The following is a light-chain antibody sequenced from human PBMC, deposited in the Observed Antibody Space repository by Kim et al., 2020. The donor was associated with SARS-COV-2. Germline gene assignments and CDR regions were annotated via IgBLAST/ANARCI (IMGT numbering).Light chain of an antibody. CDR3: QSYDNSLSGWV. CDR1: SSNIGAGYA. V-gene: IGLV1-40*01. CDR2: GDY. Sequence: QSVLTQPPSVSVSPGPRVTISCTGSSSNIGAGYAVHWHQQLPGTPPKVFIYGDYSRPSGVPDPFSGSKSGTPASLSITGLQAEDEAEYYCQSYDNSLSGWVFGGGTQLTVL. J-gene: IGLJ3*02.